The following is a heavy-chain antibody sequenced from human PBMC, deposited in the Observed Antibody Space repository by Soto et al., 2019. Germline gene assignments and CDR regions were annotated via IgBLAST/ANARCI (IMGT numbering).Heavy chain of an antibody. CDR2: ISFDGSSQ. CDR3: AREMIPMIMGGMSALDV. Sequence: QVQLVESGGGVVQPERSQRLSCAASDFTFGTYVMHWVRQAPGKGLEWVALISFDGSSQYYAASVKGRFTISRDNSRNTMDLQMNSLRPEETAVYYCAREMIPMIMGGMSALDVWGHGTTVTVS. V-gene: IGHV3-30*04. J-gene: IGHJ6*02. CDR1: DFTFGTYV. D-gene: IGHD3-22*01.